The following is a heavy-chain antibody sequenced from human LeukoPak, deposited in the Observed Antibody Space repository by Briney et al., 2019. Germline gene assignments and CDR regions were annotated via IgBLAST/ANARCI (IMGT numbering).Heavy chain of an antibody. Sequence: GGSLRLSCAASGFTFNNYAMNWVCQAPGKGLEWVSGISGFGGATNYADSVKGRVTISRDNSKNTLYLQMNSLRAEDTAVYYCAKEGDSSSWYEDWGQGTLVIFSS. D-gene: IGHD6-13*01. CDR2: ISGFGGAT. CDR1: GFTFNNYA. V-gene: IGHV3-23*01. CDR3: AKEGDSSSWYED. J-gene: IGHJ4*02.